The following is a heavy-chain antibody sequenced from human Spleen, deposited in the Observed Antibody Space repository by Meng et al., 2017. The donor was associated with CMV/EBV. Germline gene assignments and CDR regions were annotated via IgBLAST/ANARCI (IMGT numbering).Heavy chain of an antibody. V-gene: IGHV1-2*02. D-gene: IGHD6-6*01. CDR3: ARARINRYSSSSSAVDY. CDR1: GYTFTGYY. CDR2: INPNSGGT. Sequence: ASVKVSCKASGYTFTGYYMHWVRQAPGQGLEWMGWINPNSGGTNYAQKFQGRVTMTRDTSISTAYRELSRLRSDDTAVYYCARARINRYSSSSSAVDYWGQGTLVTVSS. J-gene: IGHJ4*02.